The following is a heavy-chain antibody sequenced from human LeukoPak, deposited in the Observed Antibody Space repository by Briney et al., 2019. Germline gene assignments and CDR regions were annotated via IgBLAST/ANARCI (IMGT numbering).Heavy chain of an antibody. D-gene: IGHD4-23*01. Sequence: GGSLRLSCAASGFTVSSKYMSWVRQAPGKGLQWVSLIYSGDSAYYADSVKGRFTISRDNSKNTLYLQMNSLRAEDTAVYYCARENDGGPDYWGQGTLVTVSS. CDR1: GFTVSSKY. CDR3: ARENDGGPDY. V-gene: IGHV3-66*01. J-gene: IGHJ4*02. CDR2: IYSGDSA.